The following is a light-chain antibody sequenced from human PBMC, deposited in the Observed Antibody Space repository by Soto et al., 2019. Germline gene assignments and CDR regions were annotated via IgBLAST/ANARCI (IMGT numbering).Light chain of an antibody. Sequence: QSVLTQPPSASGTPGQRVTIYCSGSISNIERYYVYWYQHLPGTAPKLLIYRDNQRPSGVPDRFSGSKSGTSASLAISGLRSEDEADYYCAAWDDSLSGPVFGGGTKVTVL. J-gene: IGLJ2*01. CDR3: AAWDDSLSGPV. CDR2: RDN. V-gene: IGLV1-47*01. CDR1: ISNIERYY.